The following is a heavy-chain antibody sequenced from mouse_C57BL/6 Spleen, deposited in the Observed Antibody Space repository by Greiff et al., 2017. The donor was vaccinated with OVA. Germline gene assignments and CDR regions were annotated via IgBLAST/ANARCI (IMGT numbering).Heavy chain of an antibody. J-gene: IGHJ4*01. V-gene: IGHV5-15*01. D-gene: IGHD1-1*01. CDR3: ARHNDGSSYYAMDY. CDR1: GFTFSDYG. CDR2: ISNLAYSI. Sequence: EVMLVESGGGLVQPGGSLKLSCAASGFTFSDYGMAWVRQAPRKGPEWVAFISNLAYSIYYADTVTGRFTISRENAKNTLYLEMSSLRSEDTAMYYCARHNDGSSYYAMDYWGQGTSVTVSS.